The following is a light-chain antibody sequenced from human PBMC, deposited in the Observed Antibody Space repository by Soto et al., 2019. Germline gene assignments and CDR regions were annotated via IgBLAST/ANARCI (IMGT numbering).Light chain of an antibody. CDR3: CLYIGATTYV. V-gene: IGLV2-23*01. J-gene: IGLJ1*01. CDR1: SGDVASLSL. Sequence: QSVLAQPASVSGSPGQSITISCTGTSGDVASLSLVSWYQQHPGKAPKVMISDGHRRPSGVPDRFSGPTSVNSASLTISGLQADDEADYYCCLYIGATTYVFGTGTKVTVL. CDR2: DGH.